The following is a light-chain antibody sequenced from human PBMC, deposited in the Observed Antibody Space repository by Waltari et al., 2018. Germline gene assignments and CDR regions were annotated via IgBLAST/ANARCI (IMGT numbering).Light chain of an antibody. CDR1: SSDVGDYNY. CDR3: CSYAGSYSFV. Sequence: QSALTQPRSVSGSPGQSVTISCTGTSSDVGDYNYVSWYQQHPDKAPKLMIYDVTKRPSGGPDRSSGSKAGNTASLTISGLQAEDEADYYCCSYAGSYSFVFGGGTKLTVL. J-gene: IGLJ2*01. CDR2: DVT. V-gene: IGLV2-11*01.